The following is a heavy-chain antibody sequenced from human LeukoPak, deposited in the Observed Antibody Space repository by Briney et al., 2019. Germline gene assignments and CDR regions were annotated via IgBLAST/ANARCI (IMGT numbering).Heavy chain of an antibody. V-gene: IGHV3-30*02. Sequence: GGSLRLSCAASGFTFSSSGMHWVRQAPGKGLEWVTFIGYDGSNNYDGSSKYYADSVNGRFTISRDNSKNTLYLQMNSLRPEDTALYYCAKDYPSAVGASPFEYWGQGTLVTVS. D-gene: IGHD1-26*01. CDR3: AKDYPSAVGASPFEY. CDR1: GFTFSSSG. J-gene: IGHJ4*02. CDR2: IGYDGSNNYDGSSK.